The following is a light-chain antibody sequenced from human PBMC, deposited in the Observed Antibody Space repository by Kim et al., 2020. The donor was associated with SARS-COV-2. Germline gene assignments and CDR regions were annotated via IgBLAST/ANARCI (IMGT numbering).Light chain of an antibody. CDR1: SSNIGSNT. V-gene: IGLV1-44*01. CDR3: ASWDDSLNAVV. J-gene: IGLJ2*01. CDR2: STS. Sequence: QSVLTQPPSTSVTPGQRVTISCSGSSSNIGSNTVSWFQHLPGTAPKLLIYSTSQRPSGVPDRFSGSKSGTSASLAISGLQSEDEADYYCASWDDSLNAVVFGGGTQLTVL.